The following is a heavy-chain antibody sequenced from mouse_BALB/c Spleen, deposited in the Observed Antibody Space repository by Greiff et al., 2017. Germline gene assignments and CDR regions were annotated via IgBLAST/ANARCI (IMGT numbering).Heavy chain of an antibody. CDR1: GYSITSDYA. CDR2: ISYSGST. Sequence: EVKLQESGPGLVKPSQSLSLTCTVTGYSITSDYAWNWIRQFPGNKLEWMGYISYSGSTSYNPSLKSRISITRDTSKNQFFLQLNSVTTEDTATYYCASYDGYWGFAYWGQGTLVTVSA. J-gene: IGHJ3*01. V-gene: IGHV3-2*02. CDR3: ASYDGYWGFAY. D-gene: IGHD2-3*01.